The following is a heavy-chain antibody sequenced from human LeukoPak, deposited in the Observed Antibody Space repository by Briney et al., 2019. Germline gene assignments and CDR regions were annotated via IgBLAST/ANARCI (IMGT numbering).Heavy chain of an antibody. CDR2: VSAYNGNT. D-gene: IGHD1-26*01. CDR1: GYTFTSYG. Sequence: EASVKVSCKASGYTFTSYGISWVRQAPGQGLEWMGWVSAYNGNTNYAQKLQGRVTMTTDTSTSTAYMELRSLRSDDTAVYYCARGSIVGATSPFDYWGQGTLVTVSS. J-gene: IGHJ4*02. V-gene: IGHV1-18*01. CDR3: ARGSIVGATSPFDY.